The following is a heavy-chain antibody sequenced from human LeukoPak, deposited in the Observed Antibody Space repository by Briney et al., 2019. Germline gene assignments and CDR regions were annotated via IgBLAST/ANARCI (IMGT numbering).Heavy chain of an antibody. CDR1: GFTFSSYV. Sequence: GGSLRLSCAASGFTFSSYVMHWVRQAPGKGLEWVAFVRFDGSNKYYADSVKGRVTISRDNSKNTLYLQMNSLRAGDTAVYYCAKDPRDHSYGWSWRYFDYWGQGTLVTVSS. D-gene: IGHD5-18*01. V-gene: IGHV3-30*02. CDR3: AKDPRDHSYGWSWRYFDY. J-gene: IGHJ4*02. CDR2: VRFDGSNK.